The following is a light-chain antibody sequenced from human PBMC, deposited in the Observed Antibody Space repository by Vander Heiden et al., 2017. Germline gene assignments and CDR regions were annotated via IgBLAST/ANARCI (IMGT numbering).Light chain of an antibody. V-gene: IGLV8-61*01. CDR3: VLYMGSGIWV. CDR2: STN. J-gene: IGLJ3*02. CDR1: SGSISTSYN. Sequence: TVVTQEPSFSVSPGGPVSLTCGLSSGSISTSYNPSWYQQTPGQAPRTVIYSTNTRSSGVPDRFSGSILGNKAALTITGAQADDESDYYCVLYMGSGIWVFGGGTKLTVL.